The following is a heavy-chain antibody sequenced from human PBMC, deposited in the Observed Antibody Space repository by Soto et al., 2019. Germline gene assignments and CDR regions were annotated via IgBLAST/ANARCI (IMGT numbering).Heavy chain of an antibody. Sequence: WASVKVSCKASGGTFSSYAISWVRQAPGEGLEWMGGIIPIFGTANYAQKFQGRVTITADDSTSTAYMELSSLRSEDTAVYYCARPSPRPGGIAGSPFDYWGQGTLVTVSS. V-gene: IGHV1-69*13. CDR3: ARPSPRPGGIAGSPFDY. J-gene: IGHJ4*02. CDR2: IIPIFGTA. CDR1: GGTFSSYA. D-gene: IGHD6-13*01.